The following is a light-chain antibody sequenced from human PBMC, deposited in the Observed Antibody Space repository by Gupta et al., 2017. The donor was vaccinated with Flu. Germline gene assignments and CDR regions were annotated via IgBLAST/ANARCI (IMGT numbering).Light chain of an antibody. CDR2: GNT. CDR1: SCNIGATYD. CDR3: QSYDSSLSAVV. V-gene: IGLV1-40*01. Sequence: QSVLTQPPSVSGAPGQRVTSSRRGRSCNIGATYDVHWYQQLPGTAPKLLIYGNTKRPSGVPDRFFGARSGTSASLAITGLQAEDEADYYCQSYDSSLSAVVFGGGTKLTVL. J-gene: IGLJ2*01.